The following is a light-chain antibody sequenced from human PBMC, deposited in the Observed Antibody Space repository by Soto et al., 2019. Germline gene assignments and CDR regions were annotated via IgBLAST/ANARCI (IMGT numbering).Light chain of an antibody. V-gene: IGLV2-11*01. CDR3: SLYAGSYTFV. J-gene: IGLJ1*01. CDR2: DVS. Sequence: QSVLTQPRSVSGSPGQSVTISCTGTSSDVGVYNYVSWYQQYPGKAPKIMIYDVSKRPSGVPDRFSGSKSDNTASLTISGLQAEDEADYYCSLYAGSYTFVFGIGTKVTVL. CDR1: SSDVGVYNY.